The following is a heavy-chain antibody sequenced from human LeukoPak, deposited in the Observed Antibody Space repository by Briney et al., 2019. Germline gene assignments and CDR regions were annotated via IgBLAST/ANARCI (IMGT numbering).Heavy chain of an antibody. D-gene: IGHD6-6*01. V-gene: IGHV3-74*01. CDR3: AKEEYSSSSFDY. J-gene: IGHJ4*02. CDR2: ISPTGSTT. Sequence: GGSLRLSCIASGFSFSGHWMHWARQLPGKGLVWVSRISPTGSTTSYADSVKGRFTVSRDNAKNTLYLQVNNLRAEDTAVYYCAKEEYSSSSFDYWGQGTLVTVSS. CDR1: GFSFSGHW.